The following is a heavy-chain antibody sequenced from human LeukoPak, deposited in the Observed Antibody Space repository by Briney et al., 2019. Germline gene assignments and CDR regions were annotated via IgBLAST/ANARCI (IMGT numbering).Heavy chain of an antibody. J-gene: IGHJ4*02. V-gene: IGHV1-18*01. D-gene: IGHD3-22*01. Sequence: ASVKVSCKTSGYSFTNYGISWVRQAPGQGLEWMGWISAYNGNPIYAQKLQGRVTMSTDTSTSTVYMELRSLRSDDTAVYYCARDGHRRFHYDSGAYRFDNWGQGTLVTVSS. CDR1: GYSFTNYG. CDR2: ISAYNGNP. CDR3: ARDGHRRFHYDSGAYRFDN.